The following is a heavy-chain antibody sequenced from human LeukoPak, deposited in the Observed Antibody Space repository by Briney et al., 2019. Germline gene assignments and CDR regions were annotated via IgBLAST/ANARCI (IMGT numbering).Heavy chain of an antibody. D-gene: IGHD6-13*01. CDR3: ARGSSRTPRDY. Sequence: PGGSLRLSCAASGFTFSSYAMSWVRQAPGKGLEWVSAISGSGGSTYYADSVKGRFTISRDNAKNSLYLQMNSLRAEDTAVYYCARGSSRTPRDYWGQGTLVTVSS. CDR1: GFTFSSYA. V-gene: IGHV3-23*01. J-gene: IGHJ4*02. CDR2: ISGSGGST.